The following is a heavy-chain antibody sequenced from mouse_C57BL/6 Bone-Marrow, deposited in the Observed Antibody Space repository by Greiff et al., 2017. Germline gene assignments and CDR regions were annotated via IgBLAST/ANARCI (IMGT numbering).Heavy chain of an antibody. CDR3: ARDRGFYDAMDY. J-gene: IGHJ4*01. Sequence: EVKLVESEGGLVQPGSSMKLSCTASGFTFSDYYMAWVRQVPEKGLEWVANINYDGSSTYYLDSLKSRFIISRDNAKNILYLQMSSLKSEDTATYYCARDRGFYDAMDYWGQGTSVTVSS. CDR2: INYDGSST. V-gene: IGHV5-16*01. D-gene: IGHD3-1*01. CDR1: GFTFSDYY.